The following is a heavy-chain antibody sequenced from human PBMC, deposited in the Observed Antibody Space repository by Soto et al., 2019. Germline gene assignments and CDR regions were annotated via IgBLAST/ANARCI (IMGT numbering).Heavy chain of an antibody. V-gene: IGHV4-59*01. J-gene: IGHJ4*02. CDR3: ASFLRWSGYFDY. CDR1: GGSISCYY. D-gene: IGHD3-3*01. Sequence: PETLSLTCTVSGGSISCYYWSCIRQPPGKGLECIGYIYYSVSTNYNPSLKSRVTISVDTSKNQFSLKLSSVTAADTAVYYCASFLRWSGYFDYWGQGTLVTVSS. CDR2: IYYSVST.